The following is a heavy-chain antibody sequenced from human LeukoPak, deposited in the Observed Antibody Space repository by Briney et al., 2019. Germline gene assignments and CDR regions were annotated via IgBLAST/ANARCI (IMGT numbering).Heavy chain of an antibody. V-gene: IGHV1-2*02. CDR3: ARGVTKDFQY. Sequence: ASVKVSCKASGYTFTGYYMHWVRQAPGQGLEWMGWINPNSGGTNYAQKFQGRVTMTRDTSISTAYMRPSTLRSHDTAVYYCARGVTKDFQYWGQGTLVTVSS. CDR2: INPNSGGT. D-gene: IGHD4-17*01. CDR1: GYTFTGYY. J-gene: IGHJ1*01.